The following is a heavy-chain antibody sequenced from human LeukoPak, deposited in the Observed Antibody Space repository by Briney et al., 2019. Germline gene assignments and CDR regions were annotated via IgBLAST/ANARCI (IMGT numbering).Heavy chain of an antibody. J-gene: IGHJ5*02. CDR1: GFTFSSYW. V-gene: IGHV3-74*01. CDR3: AREASGGYCSSTSCHNWFDP. D-gene: IGHD2-2*01. CDR2: INSDGSST. Sequence: GGPLRLSCAASGFTFSSYWMHWVRQAPGKGLVWVSRINSDGSSTSDADSVKGRFTISRDNAKNTLYLQMNSLRAEDTAVYYCAREASGGYCSSTSCHNWFDPWGQGTPVTVSS.